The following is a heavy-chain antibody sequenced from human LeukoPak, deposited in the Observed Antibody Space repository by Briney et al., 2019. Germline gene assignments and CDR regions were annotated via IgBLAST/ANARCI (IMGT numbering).Heavy chain of an antibody. CDR3: ARSGGSSSLGY. D-gene: IGHD6-6*01. J-gene: IGHJ4*02. CDR2: INTDGTST. Sequence: GGSLRLSCAASGFTFSSYWMHWVRQAPGKGLVWVSHINTDGTSTTYADSVKGRLTISRDNAKNTLYLQMNSLRAEDTAVYYCARSGGSSSLGYWGQGTLVTVSS. CDR1: GFTFSSYW. V-gene: IGHV3-74*01.